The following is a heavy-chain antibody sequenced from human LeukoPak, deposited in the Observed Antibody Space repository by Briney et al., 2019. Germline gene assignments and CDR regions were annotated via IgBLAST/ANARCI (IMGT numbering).Heavy chain of an antibody. J-gene: IGHJ5*02. CDR2: IYYSGST. Sequence: SETLSLTCTVSGGSISSYYLSWIRQPAGKGLEWIGYIYYSGSTYYNPSLKSRVTISVDTSKNQFSLKLSSVTAADTAVYYCARAPMQLDGYNWFDPWGQGTLVTVSS. CDR3: ARAPMQLDGYNWFDP. D-gene: IGHD6-6*01. V-gene: IGHV4-59*12. CDR1: GGSISSYY.